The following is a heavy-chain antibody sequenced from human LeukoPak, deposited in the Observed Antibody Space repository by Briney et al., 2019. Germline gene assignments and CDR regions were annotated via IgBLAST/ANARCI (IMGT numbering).Heavy chain of an antibody. Sequence: SETLSLTCAVYGGSFSGYYWSWIRQPPGKGLEWIGEINHSGSTNYNPSLKSRVTISVDTSKNRFSLKLSSVTAADTAVYYCARGFGSSHSWFDPWGQGTLVTVSS. V-gene: IGHV4-34*01. CDR1: GGSFSGYY. D-gene: IGHD6-13*01. J-gene: IGHJ5*02. CDR3: ARGFGSSHSWFDP. CDR2: INHSGST.